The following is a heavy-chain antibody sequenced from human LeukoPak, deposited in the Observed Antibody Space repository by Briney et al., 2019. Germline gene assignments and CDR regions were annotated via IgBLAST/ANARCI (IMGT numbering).Heavy chain of an antibody. CDR3: ALTYYYDSSGYYYDY. CDR1: GGSISSSSYY. J-gene: IGHJ4*02. V-gene: IGHV4-39*01. Sequence: PSETLSLTCTASGGSISSSSYYWGWIRQPPGKGLEWIGSIYYSGSTYYNPSLKSRVTISVDTSKNQFSLKLSSVTAADTAVYYCALTYYYDSSGYYYDYWGQGTLVTVSS. D-gene: IGHD3-22*01. CDR2: IYYSGST.